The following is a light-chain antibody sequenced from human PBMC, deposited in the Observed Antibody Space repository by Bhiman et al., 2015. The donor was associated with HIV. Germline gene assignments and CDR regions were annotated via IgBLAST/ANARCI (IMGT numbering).Light chain of an antibody. Sequence: SYEMTQPPSVSVSPGQTASITCSGDKLGNKYASWYQQKPGQSPVLVIYQDNKRPSGIPERFSGSNSGNTATLTISGTQAMDEAAYYCQAWGSGAMVFGGGTKLTVL. V-gene: IGLV3-1*01. CDR3: QAWGSGAMV. CDR1: KLGNKY. J-gene: IGLJ2*01. CDR2: QDN.